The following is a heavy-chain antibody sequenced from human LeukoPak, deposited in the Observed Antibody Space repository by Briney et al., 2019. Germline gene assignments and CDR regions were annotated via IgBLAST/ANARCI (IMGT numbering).Heavy chain of an antibody. CDR3: ARGSSGWYLLDY. CDR1: GLSLSSYW. CDR2: INSDGSST. J-gene: IGHJ4*02. D-gene: IGHD6-19*01. V-gene: IGHV3-74*01. Sequence: GGSLRLSCAASGLSLSSYWMHWVRHAPGKGLVWVSRINSDGSSTTYADSVKGRFTSSRDNAKNTLYLQMNSLRAEDTAVYYCARGSSGWYLLDYWGQGTLVTVSS.